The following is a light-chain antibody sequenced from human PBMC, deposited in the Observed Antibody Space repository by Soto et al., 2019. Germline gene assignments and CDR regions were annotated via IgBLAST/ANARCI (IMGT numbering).Light chain of an antibody. CDR3: QHYNIYSEA. V-gene: IGKV1-5*03. CDR2: KAA. Sequence: DIKMNQSPSTLSGYVGDRVTITCRASQTISSWLAWYQQKPGKAPKLLIYKAASLESGVPSRFSGSGSGTEFTLTISILQPDDFAPYYCQHYNIYSEAFGQGTKVDI. J-gene: IGKJ1*01. CDR1: QTISSW.